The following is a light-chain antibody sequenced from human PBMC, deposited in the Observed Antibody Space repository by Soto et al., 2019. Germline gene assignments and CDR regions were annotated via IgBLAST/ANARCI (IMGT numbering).Light chain of an antibody. CDR1: ESVTNNY. Sequence: ETVLTQSPGTLSLSPGERATLSCMASESVTNNYLAWYQQKPGQAPSLLIYGASSRATGVPDRFSGSGSETDFTLTISRLEPEDFAVYYCQQCGSAPLTFGQGTKVDIK. J-gene: IGKJ1*01. V-gene: IGKV3-20*01. CDR2: GAS. CDR3: QQCGSAPLT.